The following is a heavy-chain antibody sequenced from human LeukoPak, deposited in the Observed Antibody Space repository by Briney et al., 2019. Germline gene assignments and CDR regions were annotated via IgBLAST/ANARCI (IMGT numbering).Heavy chain of an antibody. CDR3: ARGSYYYGMDV. Sequence: GGSLRLSCAASGFTASSKYMSWVRQAPGKGLEWVSVIYSGGSTYYADSVKGRFTISRDNSKNTLYLQMNSLRAEDTAVYYCARGSYYYGMDVWGQGTTVTVSS. CDR2: IYSGGST. V-gene: IGHV3-53*01. J-gene: IGHJ6*02. CDR1: GFTASSKY.